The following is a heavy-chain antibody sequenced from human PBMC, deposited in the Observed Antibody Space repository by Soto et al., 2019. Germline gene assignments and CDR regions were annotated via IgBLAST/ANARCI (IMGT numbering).Heavy chain of an antibody. D-gene: IGHD3-22*01. CDR1: GYTFTSYG. V-gene: IGHV1-18*01. CDR3: AKLYHYDSSGPGDAFDI. Sequence: GASVKVSCQASGYTFTSYGISWVRQAPGQGLEWMGWISAYNGNTNYAQKLQGRVTMTTDTSTSTAYMELRSLRSDDTAVYYCAKLYHYDSSGPGDAFDIWGQGTMVTVSS. CDR2: ISAYNGNT. J-gene: IGHJ3*02.